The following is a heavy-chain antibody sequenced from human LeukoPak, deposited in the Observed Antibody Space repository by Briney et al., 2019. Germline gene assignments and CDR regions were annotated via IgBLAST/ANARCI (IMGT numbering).Heavy chain of an antibody. D-gene: IGHD2/OR15-2a*01. CDR3: AGHHPRNTVDF. CDR2: ISYSGFT. Sequence: PSETLSLTCTVSGGSISSYQWSWIRQPPGKGLEWVGYISYSGFTNYNPSLKSRVTISLDTSKNQFSLKLTSVTAADTAVYYCAGHHPRNTVDFWGQGTLVTVSS. V-gene: IGHV4-59*08. J-gene: IGHJ4*02. CDR1: GGSISSYQ.